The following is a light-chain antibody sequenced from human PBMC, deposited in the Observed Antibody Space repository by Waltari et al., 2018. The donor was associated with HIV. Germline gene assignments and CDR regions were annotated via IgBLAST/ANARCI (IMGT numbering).Light chain of an antibody. CDR2: MPY. CDR1: SSNIGSHY. Sequence: SVLSHPHSASVTPGQRVTISCSGSSSNIGSHYVYWYQHLQGTAPTLLFYMPYQRPSGVPDRFSGSKSGASASLAISGLRSEDEADYYCAAWDASLSAWVFGGGTRLTVL. V-gene: IGLV1-47*01. CDR3: AAWDASLSAWV. J-gene: IGLJ3*02.